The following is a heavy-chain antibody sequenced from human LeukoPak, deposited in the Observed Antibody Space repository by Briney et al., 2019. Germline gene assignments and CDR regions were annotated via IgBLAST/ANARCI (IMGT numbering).Heavy chain of an antibody. D-gene: IGHD3-22*01. CDR2: IYYSGST. J-gene: IGHJ3*02. CDR1: SGSFSGYY. CDR3: ARTGSSGYYHPGRRAFDI. Sequence: SETLSLTCAVYSGSFSGYYWGWIRQPPGKGLEWIGSIYYSGSTYYNPSLKSRVTISVDTSKNQFSLKLSSVTAADTAVYYCARTGSSGYYHPGRRAFDIWGQGTMVTVSS. V-gene: IGHV4-34*01.